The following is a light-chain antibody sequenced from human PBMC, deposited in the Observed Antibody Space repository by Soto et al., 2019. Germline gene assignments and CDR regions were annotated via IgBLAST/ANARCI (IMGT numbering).Light chain of an antibody. CDR3: MQCTHWPPSIT. V-gene: IGKV2-30*01. Sequence: DVVMTQSPLSLPVTLGQPASISCRSSQSLVYSDGNTYLNWFQQRPGQSPRRLIYKVSNRDSEVPDRFGGSGSGTDFTLKISRVEAEDVGVYYCMQCTHWPPSITFGQGKRLEIQ. CDR2: KVS. J-gene: IGKJ5*01. CDR1: QSLVYSDGNTY.